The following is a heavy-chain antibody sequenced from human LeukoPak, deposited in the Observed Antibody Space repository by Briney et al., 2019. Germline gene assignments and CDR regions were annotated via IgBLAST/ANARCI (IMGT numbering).Heavy chain of an antibody. J-gene: IGHJ6*02. CDR2: IWYDGSNK. V-gene: IGHV3-33*01. Sequence: GGSLRLSCAASGFTFSSYGMHWVRQAPGKGLEWVAVIWYDGSNKYYADSVKGRFTISRDNSKNTLYLQMNSLRAEDTAVYYCARDLGSSDGMDVWGQGTTVTVSS. CDR1: GFTFSSYG. CDR3: ARDLGSSDGMDV. D-gene: IGHD6-6*01.